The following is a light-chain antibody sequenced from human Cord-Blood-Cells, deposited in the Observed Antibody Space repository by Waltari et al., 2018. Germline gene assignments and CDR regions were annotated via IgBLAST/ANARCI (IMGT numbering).Light chain of an antibody. J-gene: IGLJ1*01. CDR1: SSDVGSYNL. CDR3: CSYAGSSTFV. CDR2: EVS. V-gene: IGLV2-23*02. Sequence: QSALTKPASVSGSPGQSITISCTGTSSDVGSYNLVSWYQQHPGKAPKLMSYEVSKRPAGVSNRFSGSKSGNTASLTISGLQAEDEADYYCCSYAGSSTFVFGTGTKVTVL.